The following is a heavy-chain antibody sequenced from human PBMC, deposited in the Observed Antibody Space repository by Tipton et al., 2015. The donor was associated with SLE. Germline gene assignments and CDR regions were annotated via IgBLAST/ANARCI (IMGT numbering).Heavy chain of an antibody. CDR1: GDSINSHY. J-gene: IGHJ4*02. V-gene: IGHV4-59*11. D-gene: IGHD3-22*01. CDR3: ARDEYRYDGTGYHLLGHFDY. CDR2: ISDRGST. Sequence: TLSLTCTVSGDSINSHYWSWIRQPPGKGLEWIGYISDRGSTYYNPSLQSRVTISRDTSKNQFSLRLSSVTAADTAVYYCARDEYRYDGTGYHLLGHFDYWGQGTLVTVSS.